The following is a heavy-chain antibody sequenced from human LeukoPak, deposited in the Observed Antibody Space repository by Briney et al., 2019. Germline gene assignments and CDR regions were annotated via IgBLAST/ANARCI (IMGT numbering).Heavy chain of an antibody. Sequence: GASVKVSCKASGYTFTSYGISWVRQAPGQGLEWMGWISAYNGNTNYAQKLQGRVTMTTDTSTSTAYMELRSLRSDDTAVYYCARRVYGGNLWGWFDPWGQGTLVTVSS. J-gene: IGHJ5*02. CDR2: ISAYNGNT. V-gene: IGHV1-18*01. CDR3: ARRVYGGNLWGWFDP. CDR1: GYTFTSYG. D-gene: IGHD4-23*01.